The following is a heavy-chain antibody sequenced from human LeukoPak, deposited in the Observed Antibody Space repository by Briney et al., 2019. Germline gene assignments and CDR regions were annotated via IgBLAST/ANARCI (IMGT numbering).Heavy chain of an antibody. Sequence: GASVKVSCKASGYTFTSYGISWVRQAPGQGLEWMGWISAYNGNTNYAQKLQGRVTMNTDTSTSTAYMELRSLRSDDTAVYYCARDGRCSGGSCYSEAFDIWGQGTMVTVSS. CDR2: ISAYNGNT. D-gene: IGHD2-15*01. CDR1: GYTFTSYG. CDR3: ARDGRCSGGSCYSEAFDI. J-gene: IGHJ3*02. V-gene: IGHV1-18*01.